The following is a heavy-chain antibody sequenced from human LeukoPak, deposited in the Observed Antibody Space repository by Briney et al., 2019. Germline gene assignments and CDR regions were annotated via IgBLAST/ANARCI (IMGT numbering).Heavy chain of an antibody. D-gene: IGHD6-13*01. Sequence: GGSLRLSCAASGFTFSSYGMHWVRQAPGKGLEWVAVISYDGSNKYYADSVKGRFTISRDNSKNTLYLQMNSLRAEDTAVYYCATRPGIAAAGLFDYWGQGTLVTVSS. CDR3: ATRPGIAAAGLFDY. V-gene: IGHV3-30*03. CDR2: ISYDGSNK. J-gene: IGHJ4*02. CDR1: GFTFSSYG.